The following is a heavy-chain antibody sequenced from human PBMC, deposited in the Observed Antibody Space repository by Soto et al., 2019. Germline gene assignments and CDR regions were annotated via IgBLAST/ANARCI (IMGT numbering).Heavy chain of an antibody. CDR2: IYPGDSDT. CDR1: GYSFTSYW. Sequence: GESLKISCKGSGYSFTSYWIGWVRQMRGKGLEWMGIIYPGDSDTRYSPSFQGQVTISADKSISTAYLQWSSLKASDTAMYYCARLPTYYDYVWGSFGPSYYGMDVWGQGTTVTVSS. V-gene: IGHV5-51*01. D-gene: IGHD3-16*01. J-gene: IGHJ6*02. CDR3: ARLPTYYDYVWGSFGPSYYGMDV.